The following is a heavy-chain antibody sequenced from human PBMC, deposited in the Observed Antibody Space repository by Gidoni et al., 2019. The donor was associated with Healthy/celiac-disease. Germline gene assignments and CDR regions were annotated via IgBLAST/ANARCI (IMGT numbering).Heavy chain of an antibody. J-gene: IGHJ6*02. CDR1: GGSFSGYY. CDR2: INHSGST. Sequence: QVQLQQWGAGLLKPSETLSLTCAVYGGSFSGYYWSWIRQPPGTGLEWIGEINHSGSTNYNPSRKSRVTISVDTTKNQFSLKLSSVTAADTAVYYCARGLNYYDSSGYSRGRPRRGGHYGMDVWGQGTTVTVSS. V-gene: IGHV4-34*01. CDR3: ARGLNYYDSSGYSRGRPRRGGHYGMDV. D-gene: IGHD3-22*01.